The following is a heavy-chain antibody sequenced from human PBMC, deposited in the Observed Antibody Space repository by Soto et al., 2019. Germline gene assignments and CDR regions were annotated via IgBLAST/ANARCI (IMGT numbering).Heavy chain of an antibody. D-gene: IGHD2-15*01. CDR3: ASGAKGPGDY. V-gene: IGHV1-18*01. J-gene: IGHJ4*02. CDR1: GYTFTSYG. Sequence: QVQLVQSGAEVKKPGASVKVSCKASGYTFTSYGISWVRQAPGQGLEWMGWISAYNGNTNYAQKLQGRVTMTTDTSTSAAYMELMSRRSDDRGGHYCASGAKGPGDYWGQGTLVTVSS. CDR2: ISAYNGNT.